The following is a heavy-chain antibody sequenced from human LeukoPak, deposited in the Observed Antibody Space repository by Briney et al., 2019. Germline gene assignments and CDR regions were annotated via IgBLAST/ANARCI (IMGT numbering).Heavy chain of an antibody. CDR3: ARRVLQWLVRDAFDI. D-gene: IGHD6-19*01. J-gene: IGHJ3*02. V-gene: IGHV4-39*01. CDR2: IYYSGST. CDR1: GGSISSSSYY. Sequence: ASETLSLTCTVSGGSISSSSYYWGWIRQPPGKGLEWIGSIYYSGSTYYNPSLKSRVTISVDTSKNQFSLKLSSVTAADTAVYYCARRVLQWLVRDAFDIWGQGTMVTVSS.